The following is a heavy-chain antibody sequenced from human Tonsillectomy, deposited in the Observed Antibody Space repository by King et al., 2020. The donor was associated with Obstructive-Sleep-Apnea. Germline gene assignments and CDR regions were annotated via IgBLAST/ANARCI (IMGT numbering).Heavy chain of an antibody. V-gene: IGHV3-21*01. D-gene: IGHD2-15*01. J-gene: IGHJ4*02. CDR3: ARGGGSCSGGSCYSPDY. CDR2: IRSRSSYI. CDR1: GFTFCSYS. Sequence: VQLVESGGGLVKPGGSLRLSCAASGFTFCSYSMNWVRQAPGKGLEWVSFIRSRSSYIYFADSVKGRFTISRDNAKHSLYLQMNSLRAEDTAVYYCARGGGSCSGGSCYSPDYWGQGTLVTVSS.